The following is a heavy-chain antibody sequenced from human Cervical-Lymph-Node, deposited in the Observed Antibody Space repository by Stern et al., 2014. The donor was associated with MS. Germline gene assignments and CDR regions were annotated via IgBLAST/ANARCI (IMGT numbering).Heavy chain of an antibody. CDR3: ARVGGGKGYFSS. CDR1: GFTFSNYR. Sequence: VQLVESGGGVVQPGRSLKLSCGASGFTFSNYRMHWVRQVPGKGLEWLAVTSFDGSDKYYAASVKDRFTISRDTLKHTLYLEMRSLRMEDTAVYYCARVGGGKGYFSSWGQGTLVTVSS. J-gene: IGHJ5*02. D-gene: IGHD3-16*01. V-gene: IGHV3-30*03. CDR2: TSFDGSDK.